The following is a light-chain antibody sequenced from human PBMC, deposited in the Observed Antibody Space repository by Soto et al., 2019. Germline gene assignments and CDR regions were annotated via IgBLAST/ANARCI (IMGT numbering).Light chain of an antibody. CDR2: SAS. Sequence: IQMTQSPSSLSASVGDRVTITCRASQVITNFLAWYQQKPGKVPRLLIYSASTLQSGVPSRFSGSGSGTDFTLTISSLQPEDVGTYYCQKYNSAPLIFGGGTKVEIK. CDR3: QKYNSAPLI. V-gene: IGKV1-27*01. J-gene: IGKJ4*01. CDR1: QVITNF.